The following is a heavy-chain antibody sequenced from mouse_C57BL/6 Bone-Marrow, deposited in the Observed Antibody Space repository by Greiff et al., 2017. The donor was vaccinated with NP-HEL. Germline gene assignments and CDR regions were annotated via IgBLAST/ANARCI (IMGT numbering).Heavy chain of an antibody. Sequence: VQLQQSGPELVKPGASVKISCKASGYTFTDYYMNWVKQSHGKSLEWIGDINPNNGGTSYNQKFKGKATLTVDKSSSTAYMELRSLTSEDSAVYYCARDDEDYWGQGTTLTVSS. J-gene: IGHJ2*01. CDR3: ARDDEDY. V-gene: IGHV1-26*01. CDR2: INPNNGGT. CDR1: GYTFTDYY. D-gene: IGHD2-3*01.